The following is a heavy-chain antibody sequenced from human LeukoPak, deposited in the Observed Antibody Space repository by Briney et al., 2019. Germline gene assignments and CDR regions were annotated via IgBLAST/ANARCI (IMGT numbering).Heavy chain of an antibody. CDR1: GFTFSRFG. CDR2: ISYDGSKT. D-gene: IGHD1-1*01. Sequence: GKSLRLSCAASGFTFSRFGIHWVRQAPGKGLQWVALISYDGSKTYYAASVKDRFTISRDNSKNTLYLQTNSLRTDDTAVYYCARDSQRWSLENFYAMDVWGQGTTVSVSS. V-gene: IGHV3-30*03. J-gene: IGHJ6*02. CDR3: ARDSQRWSLENFYAMDV.